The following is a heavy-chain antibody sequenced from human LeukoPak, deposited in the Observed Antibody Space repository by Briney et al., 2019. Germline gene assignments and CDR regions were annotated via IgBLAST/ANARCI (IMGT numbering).Heavy chain of an antibody. J-gene: IGHJ4*02. CDR2: ISSSSSTI. D-gene: IGHD3-22*01. V-gene: IGHV3-48*02. CDR1: GFTFSSYS. CDR3: ARESPYDSSGYLY. Sequence: GGSLRLSCAASGFTFSSYSMSWVRQAPGKGLEWVSYISSSSSTIYYADSVKGRFTISRDNAKSSLYLQMNSLRDEDTAVYYCARESPYDSSGYLYWGQGTLVTVSS.